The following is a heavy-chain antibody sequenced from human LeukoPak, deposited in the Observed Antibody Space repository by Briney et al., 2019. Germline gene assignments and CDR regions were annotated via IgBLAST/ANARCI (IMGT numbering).Heavy chain of an antibody. D-gene: IGHD6-13*01. CDR2: IYPGDSDT. CDR3: ARRVKAAAGTTCYDY. Sequence: GESLKISCKGSGYSFTNYWIGWVRQLPGKGLEWMGIIYPGDSDTRYSPSFQSQVTISADKSISTAYLQWSSLKASDTAMYYCARRVKAAAGTTCYDYWGQGTLVTVSS. V-gene: IGHV5-51*01. J-gene: IGHJ4*02. CDR1: GYSFTNYW.